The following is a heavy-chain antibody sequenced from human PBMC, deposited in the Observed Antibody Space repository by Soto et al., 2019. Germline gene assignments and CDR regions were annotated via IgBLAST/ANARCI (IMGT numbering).Heavy chain of an antibody. D-gene: IGHD1-7*01. CDR3: ARDPPNPYNWNYEGSDYYYYYGMDV. V-gene: IGHV4-34*01. J-gene: IGHJ6*02. CDR2: INHSGST. CDR1: GGSFSGYY. Sequence: SETLSLTCAVYGGSFSGYYWSWIRQPPGKGLEWIGEINHSGSTNYNPSLKSRVTISVDKSKNQFSLKLSSVTAADTAVYYCARDPPNPYNWNYEGSDYYYYYGMDVWGQGTTVTVSS.